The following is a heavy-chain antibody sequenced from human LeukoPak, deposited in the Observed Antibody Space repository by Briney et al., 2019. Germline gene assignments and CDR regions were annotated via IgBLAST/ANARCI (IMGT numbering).Heavy chain of an antibody. CDR1: GFTFSSYE. V-gene: IGHV3-48*03. Sequence: PGGSLRLSCAASGFTFSSYEMNWVRQAPGKGLEWVSYISTSGSTIYYADSVKGRFTISRDNAKNSLSLQMNSLRAEDTAVYYCASTDGSNAYWGQGTLVTVSS. CDR2: ISTSGSTI. D-gene: IGHD5-24*01. J-gene: IGHJ4*02. CDR3: ASTDGSNAY.